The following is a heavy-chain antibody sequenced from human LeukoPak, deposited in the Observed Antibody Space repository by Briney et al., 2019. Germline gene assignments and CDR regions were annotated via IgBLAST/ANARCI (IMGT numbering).Heavy chain of an antibody. V-gene: IGHV3-23*01. CDR3: AKAGGYYGRSAFDI. CDR1: GFTFSSYA. J-gene: IGHJ3*02. D-gene: IGHD3-22*01. Sequence: GGSLRLSCAASGFTFSSYAMNWVRQAPGKGLEWVSVISESGRSTYYADSVKGRLTISRDNSKNTLYLQMNSLRAEDTAAYYCAKAGGYYGRSAFDIWGQGTMVTVSS. CDR2: ISESGRST.